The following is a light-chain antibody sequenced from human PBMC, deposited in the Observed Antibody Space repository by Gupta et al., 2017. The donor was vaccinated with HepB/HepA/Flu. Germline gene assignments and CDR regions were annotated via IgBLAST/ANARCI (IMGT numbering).Light chain of an antibody. Sequence: MTQTPLPPSVTPGQPASISCTASQSLLDSDGTTYLCWYLQRTGEPTPLLLYEVSKRLPGVAERLSGSGSGTDVILKISRVEAEDVGIYYCMQRIKVYPCSFGQGTKLDLK. V-gene: IGKV2D-29*01. CDR2: EVS. CDR3: MQRIKVYPCS. CDR1: QSLLDSDGTTY. J-gene: IGKJ2*04.